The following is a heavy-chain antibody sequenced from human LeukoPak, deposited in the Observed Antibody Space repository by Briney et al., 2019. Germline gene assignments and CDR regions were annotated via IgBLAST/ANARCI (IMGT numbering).Heavy chain of an antibody. CDR3: ARLTTVTTSLDY. D-gene: IGHD4-11*01. V-gene: IGHV4-39*01. J-gene: IGHJ4*02. CDR2: IYYSGST. CDR1: GGSISSSSYY. Sequence: SETLSLTCTVSGGSISSSSYYWGWIRQPPGKGLEWIGSIYYSGSTYYNPSPKSRVTISVDMSKNQFSLKLSSVTAADTAVYYCARLTTVTTSLDYWGQGTLVTVSS.